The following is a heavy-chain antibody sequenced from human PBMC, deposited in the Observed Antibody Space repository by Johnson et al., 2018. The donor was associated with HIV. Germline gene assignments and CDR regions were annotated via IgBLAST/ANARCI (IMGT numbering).Heavy chain of an antibody. J-gene: IGHJ3*02. Sequence: VQLVESGGDWVQRGGSLKLSCAASGFTFSNYDIHWVRQATGKGLEWVSTMGTAGDTYYADSVKGRFTISRDNSKNTLYLQMNSLRAEDTAVYYCAATYYYDSSGSRYPFDIWGQGTMVTVSS. CDR2: MGTAGDT. CDR1: GFTFSNYD. CDR3: AATYYYDSSGSRYPFDI. D-gene: IGHD3-22*01. V-gene: IGHV3-13*01.